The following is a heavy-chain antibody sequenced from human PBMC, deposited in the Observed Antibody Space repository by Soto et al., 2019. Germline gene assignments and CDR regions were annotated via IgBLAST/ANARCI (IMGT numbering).Heavy chain of an antibody. V-gene: IGHV4-59*08. CDR2: IYYSGST. Sequence: SETLSLTCTVSGGSISSYYWSWIRQPPGKGLEWIGYIYYSGSTNYNPSLKSRVTISVDTSKNQFSLKLSSVTAADTAMYYCALGGYSYDAFDIWGQGTMVTVSS. CDR3: ALGGYSYDAFDI. D-gene: IGHD5-18*01. CDR1: GGSISSYY. J-gene: IGHJ3*02.